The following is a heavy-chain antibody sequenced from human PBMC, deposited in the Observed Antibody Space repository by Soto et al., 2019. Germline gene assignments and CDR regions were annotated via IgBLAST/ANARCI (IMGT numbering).Heavy chain of an antibody. Sequence: ASVKVSCKASGYTFTGYYMHCVRQAPGQGLEWMGWINPNSGGTNHAQKFQGWVTMTRDTSISTAYMELSRLRSDDTAVYYCARGRCSGGSCLYYYYGMDVWGQGTTVTVSS. D-gene: IGHD2-15*01. CDR3: ARGRCSGGSCLYYYYGMDV. J-gene: IGHJ6*02. CDR1: GYTFTGYY. V-gene: IGHV1-2*04. CDR2: INPNSGGT.